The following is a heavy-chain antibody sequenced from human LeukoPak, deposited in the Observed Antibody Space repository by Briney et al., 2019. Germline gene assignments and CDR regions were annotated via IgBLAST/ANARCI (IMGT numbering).Heavy chain of an antibody. CDR3: ARRAGLLWFGELEY. CDR2: IYSSGST. CDR1: GFTVSSNY. D-gene: IGHD3-10*01. Sequence: GGSLRLSCAASGFTVSSNYMSWVRQAPGKGLEWVSVIYSSGSTYYADSVKGRFTISRDNSKNTLYLQMNSLRAEDTAVYYCARRAGLLWFGELEYWGQGTLVTVSS. V-gene: IGHV3-66*01. J-gene: IGHJ4*02.